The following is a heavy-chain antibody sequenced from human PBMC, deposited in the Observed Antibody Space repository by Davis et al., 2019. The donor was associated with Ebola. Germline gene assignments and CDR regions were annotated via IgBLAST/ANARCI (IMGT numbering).Heavy chain of an antibody. CDR2: INPNSGGT. CDR1: GYTFTGYY. Sequence: ASVKVSCKASGYTFTGYYMHWVRQAPGQGLEWMGWINPNSGGTNFAQKFQGWVTMTRDTSISTAYMELSRRRSDDPAVYYCARGGGSSKRTMGYWGQGTLVTVSS. D-gene: IGHD1-26*01. CDR3: ARGGGSSKRTMGY. V-gene: IGHV1-2*04. J-gene: IGHJ4*02.